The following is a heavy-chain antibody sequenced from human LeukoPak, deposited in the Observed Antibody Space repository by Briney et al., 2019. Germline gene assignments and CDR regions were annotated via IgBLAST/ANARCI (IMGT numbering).Heavy chain of an antibody. J-gene: IGHJ6*03. Sequence: PSETLSLTCTVSGGSIISTTYYWGWIRQPPGEGLEWIVSIDYSGSTYYNPSLKSRVTISVDTSKNQFSLNLSSVTAADTAVYSCARASGSSWYERRLHAYYYYMDVWAKGPRSPSP. CDR1: GGSIISTTYY. V-gene: IGHV4-39*07. CDR3: ARASGSSWYERRLHAYYYYMDV. D-gene: IGHD6-13*01. CDR2: IDYSGST.